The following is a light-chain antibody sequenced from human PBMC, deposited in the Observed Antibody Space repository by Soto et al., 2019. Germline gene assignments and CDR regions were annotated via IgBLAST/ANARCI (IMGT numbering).Light chain of an antibody. CDR2: AAS. CDR1: QGINFY. J-gene: IGKJ5*01. CDR3: QQLNSYPS. Sequence: DIQLTQSPSFLSAPVGDRVNITCRASQGINFYLAWYQHKPGKAPTLLIYAASTLQSGVPSRFSGSGSGTEFTLTIRSLKPEEFATYYCQQLNSYPSFGQGTRVEIK. V-gene: IGKV1-9*01.